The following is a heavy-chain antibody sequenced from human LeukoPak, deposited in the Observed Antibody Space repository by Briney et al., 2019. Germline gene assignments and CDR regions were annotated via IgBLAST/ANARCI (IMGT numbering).Heavy chain of an antibody. Sequence: GESLRLSCAAPGFTFSSYGMHWVRQAPGKGLEWVAVIWYDGSNKYYADSVKGRFTISRDNSKNTLYLQMNSLRAEDTAVYYCAKSVANHHFDYWGQGTLVTVSS. V-gene: IGHV3-33*06. CDR3: AKSVANHHFDY. J-gene: IGHJ4*02. CDR1: GFTFSSYG. D-gene: IGHD5-12*01. CDR2: IWYDGSNK.